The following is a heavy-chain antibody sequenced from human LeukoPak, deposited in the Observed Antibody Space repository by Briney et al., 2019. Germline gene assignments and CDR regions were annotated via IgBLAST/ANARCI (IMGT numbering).Heavy chain of an antibody. CDR2: IYSGGST. CDR1: GFTVSSNY. Sequence: PGGSLRLSCAASGFTVSSNYMSWVRQAPGKGLEWVSVIYSGGSTYYADSVKGRFTISRGNSKNTLYLQMNSLRAEDTAVYYCARGILTGYSHTDYWGQGTLVTVSS. D-gene: IGHD3-9*01. V-gene: IGHV3-53*01. CDR3: ARGILTGYSHTDY. J-gene: IGHJ4*02.